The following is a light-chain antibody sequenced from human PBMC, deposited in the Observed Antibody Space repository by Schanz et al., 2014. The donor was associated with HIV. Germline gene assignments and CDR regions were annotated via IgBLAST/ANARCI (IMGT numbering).Light chain of an antibody. Sequence: QSALTQPASVSGSPGQSITISCTGTSSDVGGYNYVSWYQQHPGKAPQLMIYDVSNRPSGVSNRFSGSKSGNTASLTISGLQAEDEADYYCSSYEASHNQVLFGGGTKLTVL. V-gene: IGLV2-14*01. CDR1: SSDVGGYNY. J-gene: IGLJ2*01. CDR2: DVS. CDR3: SSYEASHNQVL.